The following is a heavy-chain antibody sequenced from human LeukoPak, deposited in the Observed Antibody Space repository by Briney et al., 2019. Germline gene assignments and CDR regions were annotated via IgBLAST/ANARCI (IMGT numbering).Heavy chain of an antibody. J-gene: IGHJ6*02. CDR3: ARSAYGGNSGSRDYYGMDV. D-gene: IGHD4-23*01. CDR2: IYPGDSDT. V-gene: IGHV5-51*01. CDR1: GYSFTSYW. Sequence: GESLKISCKGSGYSFTSYWIGWVRQRPGKGLELRGIIYPGDSDTRYTPSFQGQVTISADKSISTAYLQWSSLKASGTAMYYCARSAYGGNSGSRDYYGMDVWGQGTTVTVSS.